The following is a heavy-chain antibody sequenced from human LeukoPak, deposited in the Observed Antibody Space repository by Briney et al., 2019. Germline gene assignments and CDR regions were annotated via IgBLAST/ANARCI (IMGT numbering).Heavy chain of an antibody. D-gene: IGHD3-16*01. CDR2: ISGRGGST. Sequence: GGSLRLSCAASGFTFSSYAMSWVRQAPGKGLEWVSAISGRGGSTYYADSVKGRFTISRDNSKTTLYLQMNSLRAQDTAVYYCAKGVQDDHEGGDYWGQGTLVTVSS. CDR3: AKGVQDDHEGGDY. V-gene: IGHV3-23*01. CDR1: GFTFSSYA. J-gene: IGHJ4*02.